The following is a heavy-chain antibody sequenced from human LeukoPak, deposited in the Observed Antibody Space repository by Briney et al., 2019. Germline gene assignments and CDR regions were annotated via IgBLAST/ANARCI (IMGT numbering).Heavy chain of an antibody. D-gene: IGHD3-16*02. CDR1: GGSISGSTYY. CDR2: IYYSGRT. Sequence: SETLSLTCTVSGGSISGSTYYWGWIRQPPGKGLEWIGSIYYSGRTYYNPSLTSRVTIFVDTSKKQFSLKLSSVTAADTAVYYCARDPRLGELSSYFDYWGQGTLVTVSS. J-gene: IGHJ4*02. V-gene: IGHV4-39*02. CDR3: ARDPRLGELSSYFDY.